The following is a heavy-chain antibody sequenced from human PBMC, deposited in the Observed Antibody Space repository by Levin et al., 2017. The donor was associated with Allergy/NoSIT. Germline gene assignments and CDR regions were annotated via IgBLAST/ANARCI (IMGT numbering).Heavy chain of an antibody. CDR1: GFTFDDYA. D-gene: IGHD3-22*01. J-gene: IGHJ3*02. CDR2: ISWNSGSI. Sequence: GGSLRLSCAASGFTFDDYAMHWVRQAPGKGLEWVSGISWNSGSIGYADSVKGRFTISRDNAKNSLYLQMNSLRAEDTALYYCAKDRASLNYDKGAFDIWGQGTMVTVSS. CDR3: AKDRASLNYDKGAFDI. V-gene: IGHV3-9*01.